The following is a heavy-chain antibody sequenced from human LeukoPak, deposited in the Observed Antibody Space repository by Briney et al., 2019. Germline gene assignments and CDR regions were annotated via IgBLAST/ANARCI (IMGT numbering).Heavy chain of an antibody. Sequence: PGGSLRLSCQASGFKFSLYSMNCVRQAPGKGLEWVSVIRAEGDPTHYADSVKGRFTISRDNSKNMVYLQMNSLRAEDTAMYYCGKDGNSPESVCPTKIVVAGYVDHWGQGTLVTVSS. D-gene: IGHD6-19*01. V-gene: IGHV3-23*01. J-gene: IGHJ4*02. CDR1: GFKFSLYS. CDR2: IRAEGDPT. CDR3: GKDGNSPESVCPTKIVVAGYVDH.